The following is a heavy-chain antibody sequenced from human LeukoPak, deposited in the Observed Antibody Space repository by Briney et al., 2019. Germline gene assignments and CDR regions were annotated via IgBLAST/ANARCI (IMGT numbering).Heavy chain of an antibody. D-gene: IGHD3-22*01. Sequence: PSETLSLTCAVSGYSISSGYYWGWIRQSPGKGLEWIVTIFHSGSIYYNPSLKSRVTLSVDTSKNQFTLQLNSVTAADTAIYYCARMGISYYYDSSTYFPTAFDVWGQGTMVSVSS. J-gene: IGHJ3*01. CDR2: IFHSGSI. V-gene: IGHV4-38-2*01. CDR3: ARMGISYYYDSSTYFPTAFDV. CDR1: GYSISSGYY.